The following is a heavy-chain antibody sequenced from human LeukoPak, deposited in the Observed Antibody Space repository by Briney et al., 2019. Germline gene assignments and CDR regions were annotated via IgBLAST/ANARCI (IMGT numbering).Heavy chain of an antibody. CDR2: INPNSGGT. V-gene: IGHV1-2*02. J-gene: IGHJ4*02. CDR3: ATESGSGYDY. D-gene: IGHD5-12*01. CDR1: GYTFISYG. Sequence: ASVKVSCKASGYTFISYGISWVRQAPGQGLEWMGWINPNSGGTNYAQKFQGRVTMTRDTSISTAYMELSRLRSDDTAVYYCATESGSGYDYWGQGTLVTVSS.